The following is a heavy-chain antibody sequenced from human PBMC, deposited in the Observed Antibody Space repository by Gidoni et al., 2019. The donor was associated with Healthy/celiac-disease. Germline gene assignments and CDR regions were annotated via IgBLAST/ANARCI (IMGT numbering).Heavy chain of an antibody. CDR3: ACPPPYGDGNWFDP. D-gene: IGHD4-17*01. Sequence: QVQLVQSGAEVKKPGSSVKVSCKASGGTFSSYAISWVRQAPGQGREWMGGIIPIFGTANYAQKFEGRVTITADESTSTAYMELSSLRSEDTAVYYCACPPPYGDGNWFDPWGQGTLVTVSS. CDR1: GGTFSSYA. CDR2: IIPIFGTA. V-gene: IGHV1-69*01. J-gene: IGHJ5*02.